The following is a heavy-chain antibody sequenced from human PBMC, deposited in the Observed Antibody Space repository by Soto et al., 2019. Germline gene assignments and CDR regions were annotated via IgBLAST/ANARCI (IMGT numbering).Heavy chain of an antibody. Sequence: QVQLVESGGGVVQPGRSLRLSCAASGFTFSSYGMHWVRQAPGKGLEWVAVISYDGSNKYYADSVKGRFTISRDNSKNTLYLQMNSLRAEDTAVYYCAKAGSFCMDVWGQGTTVTVSS. CDR2: ISYDGSNK. J-gene: IGHJ6*02. CDR3: AKAGSFCMDV. D-gene: IGHD3-10*01. V-gene: IGHV3-30*18. CDR1: GFTFSSYG.